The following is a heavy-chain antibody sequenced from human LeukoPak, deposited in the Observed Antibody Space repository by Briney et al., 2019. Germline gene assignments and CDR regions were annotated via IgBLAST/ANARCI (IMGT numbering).Heavy chain of an antibody. D-gene: IGHD6-19*01. CDR2: IYTSGST. V-gene: IGHV4-4*09. CDR3: ARGRAQGLDAFDI. Sequence: SETLSLTCTVSGSISNYYWSLIRQPPGKGLEWIGYIYTSGSTNYNPSLKSRVTITVDTSKHQFSLKLSSVTAADTAVYYCARGRAQGLDAFDIWGQGTMVTVSS. CDR1: GSISNYY. J-gene: IGHJ3*02.